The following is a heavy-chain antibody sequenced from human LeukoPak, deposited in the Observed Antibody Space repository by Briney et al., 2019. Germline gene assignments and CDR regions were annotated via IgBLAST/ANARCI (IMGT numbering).Heavy chain of an antibody. CDR3: ARSVAVAGPGGAFDI. J-gene: IGHJ3*02. CDR2: IYPGDSDT. V-gene: IGHV5-51*01. Sequence: GESLKISCKGSGYSFTSYWIGWVRQMPGKGLEWMGIIYPGDSDTRYSPSFQGQVTISADKSISTAYLEWRRLKASDTAMYYCARSVAVAGPGGAFDIWGQGTMVNVSS. D-gene: IGHD6-19*01. CDR1: GYSFTSYW.